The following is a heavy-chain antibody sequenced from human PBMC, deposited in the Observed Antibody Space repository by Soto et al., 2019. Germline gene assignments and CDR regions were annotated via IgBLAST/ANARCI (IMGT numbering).Heavy chain of an antibody. V-gene: IGHV4-59*01. CDR2: IYYSGST. J-gene: IGHJ4*02. D-gene: IGHD2-8*01. Sequence: PSETLSLTGTVSGGSISSYYWSWIRQPPGKGLEWIGYIYYSGSTNYNPSLKSRVTISVDTSKNLFSLKLSSVTAAAPAVYYCAIFPSPNGVSWGQGNMVTVAS. CDR1: GGSISSYY. CDR3: AIFPSPNGVS.